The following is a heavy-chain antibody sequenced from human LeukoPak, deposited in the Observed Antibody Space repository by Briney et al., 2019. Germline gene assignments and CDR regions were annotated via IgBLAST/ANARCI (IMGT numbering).Heavy chain of an antibody. Sequence: GGSLRLSCAASGFTFSSYSMNRVRQAPGKGLEGVSSISSSSSYTYYADSVKDRFTISRDKAKNSLYLQMNSLRAEDTAVYYCASASGTTRKSATYYYYMDVWGKGTTVTVSS. CDR2: ISSSSSYT. D-gene: IGHD1-7*01. CDR1: GFTFSSYS. V-gene: IGHV3-21*01. J-gene: IGHJ6*03. CDR3: ASASGTTRKSATYYYYMDV.